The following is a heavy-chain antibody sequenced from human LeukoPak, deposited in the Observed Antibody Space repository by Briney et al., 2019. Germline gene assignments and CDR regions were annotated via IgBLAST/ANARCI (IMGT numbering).Heavy chain of an antibody. CDR2: IYSGGST. Sequence: GGSLRLSCAASGFTASSNYMSWVRQAPGKGLEWVSVIYSGGSTYYADYVKGRFTISRDNSKNTLYLQMNSLRAEDTAVYYCAREAGTGFLHYYYYGMDVWGQGTTVTVSS. V-gene: IGHV3-53*01. CDR3: AREAGTGFLHYYYYGMDV. D-gene: IGHD2-8*02. CDR1: GFTASSNY. J-gene: IGHJ6*02.